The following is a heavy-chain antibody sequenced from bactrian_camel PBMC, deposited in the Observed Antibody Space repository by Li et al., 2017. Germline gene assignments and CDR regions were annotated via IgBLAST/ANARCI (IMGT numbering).Heavy chain of an antibody. CDR1: EFTFGTWC. CDR2: IGNDGST. CDR3: AFEIQPRVGGLDYSQGAPMAPLCPTQGY. Sequence: SLRLSCQASEFTFGTWCMGWFRQAPGKQREGVVSIGNDGSTDYTDSAKGRFTVSQDNAKNTLYLEMNSLKPEDTGMYYCAFEIQPRVGGLDYSQGAPMAPLCPTQGYWGQGTQVTVS. D-gene: IGHD7*01. J-gene: IGHJ4*01. V-gene: IGHV3S55*01.